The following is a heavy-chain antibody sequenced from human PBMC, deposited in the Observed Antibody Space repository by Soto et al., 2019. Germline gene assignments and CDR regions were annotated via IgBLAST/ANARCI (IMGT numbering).Heavy chain of an antibody. D-gene: IGHD4-4*01. CDR2: IKSKTDGGTT. J-gene: IGHJ6*02. CDR3: ARDRYSNYYYYYGMDV. V-gene: IGHV3-15*07. CDR1: GFTFSNAW. Sequence: GGSLRLSCAASGFTFSNAWMNWVRQAPGKGLEWVGRIKSKTDGGTTDYAAPVKGRFTISRDNSKNTLYLQMNSLRAEDTAVYYCARDRYSNYYYYYGMDVWGQGTTVTVSS.